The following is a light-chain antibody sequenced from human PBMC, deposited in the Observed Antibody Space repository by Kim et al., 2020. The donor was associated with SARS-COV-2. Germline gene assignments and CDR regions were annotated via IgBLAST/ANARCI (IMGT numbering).Light chain of an antibody. CDR3: AAWDDSLRGWV. V-gene: IGLV1-47*01. J-gene: IGLJ3*02. CDR1: GSNIGTNY. CDR2: ASD. Sequence: QSVLTQQPSASGKRGERGSISCSGSGSNIGTNYVFWYQQLPGTAPKLLIYASDQRPSGVPDRFSVSKSGTSASLAISGLRSEDEADYYCAAWDDSLRGWVFGGGTQLTVL.